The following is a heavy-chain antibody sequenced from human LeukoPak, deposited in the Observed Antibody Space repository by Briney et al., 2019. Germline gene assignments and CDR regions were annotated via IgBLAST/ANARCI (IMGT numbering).Heavy chain of an antibody. D-gene: IGHD1/OR15-1a*01. CDR1: GGSISSGGYY. V-gene: IGHV3-23*01. Sequence: ETLSLTCTVSGGSISSGGYYWRWVRQAPGKGLEWVSAISGGGGSTYYADSVKGRFTISRDNSKNTLYLQMNSLRAEDTAVYYCAKFLRTVLDDVWGQGTTVTVSS. CDR3: AKFLRTVLDDV. J-gene: IGHJ6*02. CDR2: ISGGGGST.